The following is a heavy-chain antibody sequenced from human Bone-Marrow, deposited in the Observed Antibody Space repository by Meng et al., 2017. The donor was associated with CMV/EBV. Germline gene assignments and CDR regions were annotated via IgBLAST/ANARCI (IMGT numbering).Heavy chain of an antibody. V-gene: IGHV4-39*07. Sequence: SETLSLTCTVSGGSISSSSYYWGWIRQPPGKGLEWIGSIYYSGSTYYNPSLKSRVTISVDTSKNQFSLKLSSVTAADTAMYYCASSYSSSWYFDYWGQGTLVTVSS. CDR1: GGSISSSSYY. J-gene: IGHJ4*02. CDR2: IYYSGST. CDR3: ASSYSSSWYFDY. D-gene: IGHD6-13*01.